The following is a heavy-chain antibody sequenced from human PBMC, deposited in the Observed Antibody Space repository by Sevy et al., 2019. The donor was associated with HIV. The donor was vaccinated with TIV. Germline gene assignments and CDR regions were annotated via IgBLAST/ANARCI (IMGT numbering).Heavy chain of an antibody. J-gene: IGHJ3*02. V-gene: IGHV3-48*01. D-gene: IGHD2-15*01. CDR1: GFTFGSYT. CDR3: AGDASPYCSGGRCYFDAYDI. Sequence: GGSLRLSCAASGFTFGSYTMNWVRQAPGKGLEWVSYISTTSIITYYADSVRGRFTGSRDNAKNSLYLQMNSLRAEDTALYYCAGDASPYCSGGRCYFDAYDIWGQGTMVTVSS. CDR2: ISTTSIIT.